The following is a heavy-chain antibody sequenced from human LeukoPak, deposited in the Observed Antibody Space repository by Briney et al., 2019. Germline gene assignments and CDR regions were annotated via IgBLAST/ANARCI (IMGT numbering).Heavy chain of an antibody. CDR1: GHIFTSYY. CDR2: MNPNSGNT. CDR3: ARWKYSRASRHYYYMDV. V-gene: IGHV1-8*03. Sequence: ASVKVSCKTPGHIFTSYYMNWVRQAPGQGLEWMGWMNPNSGNTGYAQKFQGRVTITRNTSISTAYMELSSLRSEDTAVYYCARWKYSRASRHYYYMDVWGKGTTVTVSS. J-gene: IGHJ6*03. D-gene: IGHD6-6*01.